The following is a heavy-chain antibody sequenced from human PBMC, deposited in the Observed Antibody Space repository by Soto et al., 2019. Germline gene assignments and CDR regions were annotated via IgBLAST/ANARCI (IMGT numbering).Heavy chain of an antibody. CDR2: IYSGGST. Sequence: PGGSLRLSCAASGFTVSTMYMSWVRQAPGKGLEWVSVIYSGGSTFYADSVRGRFTISRDNSKNTVNLQMNSLRAEDTAVYYCARDPWAADYWGQGTLVTVSS. V-gene: IGHV3-66*01. CDR1: GFTVSTMY. CDR3: ARDPWAADY. J-gene: IGHJ4*02. D-gene: IGHD3-16*01.